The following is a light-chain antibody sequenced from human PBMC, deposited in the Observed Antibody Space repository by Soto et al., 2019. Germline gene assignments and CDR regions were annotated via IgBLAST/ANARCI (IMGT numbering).Light chain of an antibody. CDR1: QSVGSSY. J-gene: IGKJ1*01. CDR2: GAS. Sequence: EIVLTQSPGTLSLSPGERATLSCRASQSVGSSYLAWYQQKPGQAPRLLIYGASSRATGIPDRFSGSGSGTDFTLTISRLEPEDFAVYYCQQYGSSPTWTFGQWTKVEI. CDR3: QQYGSSPTWT. V-gene: IGKV3-20*01.